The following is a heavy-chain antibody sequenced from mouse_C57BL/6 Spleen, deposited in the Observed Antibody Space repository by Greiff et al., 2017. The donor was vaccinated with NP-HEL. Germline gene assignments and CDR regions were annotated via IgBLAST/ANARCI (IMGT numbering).Heavy chain of an antibody. J-gene: IGHJ4*01. V-gene: IGHV5-17*01. Sequence: DVMLVESGGGLVKPGGSLKLSCAASGFTFSDYGMHWVRQAPEKGLEWVAYISSGSSTIYYADTVKGRFTISRDNAKNTLVLQMTRLRSEDTSMYYCARRVVTTHYYAMDYWGQGTSVTVSS. CDR3: ARRVVTTHYYAMDY. CDR1: GFTFSDYG. CDR2: ISSGSSTI. D-gene: IGHD2-2*01.